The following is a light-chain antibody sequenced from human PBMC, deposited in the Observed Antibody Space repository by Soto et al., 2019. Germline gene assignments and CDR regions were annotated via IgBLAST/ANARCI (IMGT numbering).Light chain of an antibody. CDR3: QQHNNWPLT. J-gene: IGKJ4*01. CDR2: AAS. Sequence: EIVLTQSPGTLSLSPGERATLSCRASQSVSSYYLAWYQQKPGQAPRLLIYAASSRATGIPARFSGSGSGTQFTLNISSLQSKDFAVYYCQQHNNWPLTFGGGTKVEIK. CDR1: QSVSSYY. V-gene: IGKV3D-20*02.